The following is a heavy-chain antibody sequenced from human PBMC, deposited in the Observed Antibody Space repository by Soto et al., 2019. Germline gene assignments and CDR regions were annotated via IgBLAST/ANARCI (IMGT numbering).Heavy chain of an antibody. CDR1: GYTFTSYG. V-gene: IGHV1-18*01. CDR2: ISAYNGNT. D-gene: IGHD2-15*01. CDR3: ARVSVYCSGGSCYSRWFDH. J-gene: IGHJ5*02. Sequence: ASVKVSCKASGYTFTSYGISWVRQAPGQGLEWMGWISAYNGNTNYAQKLQVRVTMTTDTSTSTAYMELRSLRSDDTAVYYCARVSVYCSGGSCYSRWFDHWGQGTLVTVSS.